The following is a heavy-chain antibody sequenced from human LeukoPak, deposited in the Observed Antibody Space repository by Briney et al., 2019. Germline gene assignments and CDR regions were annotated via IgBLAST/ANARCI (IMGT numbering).Heavy chain of an antibody. J-gene: IGHJ3*02. CDR2: IYYSGST. CDR1: GGSIRTSDYY. V-gene: IGHV4-39*01. CDR3: ASTSVATKNAFDI. D-gene: IGHD5-12*01. Sequence: SETLSLTCTVSGGSIRTSDYYWGWIRQPPGKGLEWIGNIYYSGSTYYIESLKSRVTISVDTSKNQSSLKVNSVTAADTAVYYCASTSVATKNAFDIWGQGTMVTVSS.